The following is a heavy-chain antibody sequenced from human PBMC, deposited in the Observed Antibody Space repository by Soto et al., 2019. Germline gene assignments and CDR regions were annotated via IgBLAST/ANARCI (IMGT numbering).Heavy chain of an antibody. CDR3: ARSSIEGLYSSGWPFDY. J-gene: IGHJ4*02. V-gene: IGHV1-69*13. D-gene: IGHD6-19*01. CDR2: IIPILGTA. Sequence: ASVKVSCKASGGTFSSYAISWVRQAPGQGLEWMGGIIPILGTANYAQKFQGRVTITADESTSTAYVELSSLRSEDTAVYYCARSSIEGLYSSGWPFDYWGQGTLVTVSS. CDR1: GGTFSSYA.